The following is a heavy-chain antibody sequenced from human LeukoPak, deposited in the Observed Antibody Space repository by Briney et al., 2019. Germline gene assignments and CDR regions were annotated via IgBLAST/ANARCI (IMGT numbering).Heavy chain of an antibody. J-gene: IGHJ6*03. Sequence: ASVKVSCKASGYTFTSYGISWVRLAPGHGFEWMGWISAYNGNRKYEKKLQGRVTMTTDTATSTAYMELSSLRADDTAVYYCARDRWGVNYYQYMDVWGKGTTVTVSS. CDR1: GYTFTSYG. D-gene: IGHD3-10*01. CDR3: ARDRWGVNYYQYMDV. V-gene: IGHV1-18*01. CDR2: ISAYNGNR.